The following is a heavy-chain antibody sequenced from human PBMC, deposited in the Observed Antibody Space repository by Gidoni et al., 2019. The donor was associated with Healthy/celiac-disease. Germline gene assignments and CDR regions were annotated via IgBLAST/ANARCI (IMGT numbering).Heavy chain of an antibody. CDR3: ARGPTWGGPDAFDI. D-gene: IGHD7-27*01. J-gene: IGHJ3*02. CDR1: GYTFTSYD. Sequence: QVQLVQSGAEVKKPGASVQVSCKASGYTFTSYDINWVRQATGQGLEWMGWMNPNSGNTGYAQKFQGRVTMTRNTSIGTAYMELSSLRSEDTAVYYCARGPTWGGPDAFDIWGQGTMVTVSS. CDR2: MNPNSGNT. V-gene: IGHV1-8*01.